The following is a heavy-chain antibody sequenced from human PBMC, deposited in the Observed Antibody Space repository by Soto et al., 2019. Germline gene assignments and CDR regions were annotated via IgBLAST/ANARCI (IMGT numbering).Heavy chain of an antibody. D-gene: IGHD3-3*01. J-gene: IGHJ6*02. CDR1: GYTFTGYY. CDR3: AGGKGLRFLAWLPHYYYGMDV. Sequence: ASVKVSCKASGYTFTGYYMHWVRQAPGQGLEWMGWINPNSGGTNYAQKFQGWVTMTRDTSISTAYRELSRLRVDDTAVYYCAGGKGLRFLAWLPHYYYGMDVWGQGTTVTVSS. V-gene: IGHV1-2*04. CDR2: INPNSGGT.